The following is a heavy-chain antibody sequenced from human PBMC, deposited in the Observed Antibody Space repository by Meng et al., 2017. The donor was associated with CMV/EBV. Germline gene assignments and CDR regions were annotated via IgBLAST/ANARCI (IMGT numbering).Heavy chain of an antibody. V-gene: IGHV4-4*02. D-gene: IGHD2-2*01. CDR1: GGSISSSNW. J-gene: IGHJ6*02. CDR3: ASRVDCSSTSCYVGYYGMDV. Sequence: SETLSLTCAVSGGSISSSNWWSWVRQPPGKGLEWIGEIYHSGSTNYNPSLKSRVTISVDKSKNQFSLKLNSVTAADTAVYYCASRVDCSSTSCYVGYYGMDVWGQGTTVTVSS. CDR2: IYHSGST.